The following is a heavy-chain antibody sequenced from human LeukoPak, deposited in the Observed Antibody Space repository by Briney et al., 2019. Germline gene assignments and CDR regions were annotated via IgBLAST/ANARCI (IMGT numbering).Heavy chain of an antibody. CDR3: ARGAAIMSDYCDY. Sequence: SETLSLTCRVSGVSISNYYWSWIRQPAEKGLEWIGRIYSSGSANYNPSLMSRVTMSVDTSKNRFSLKLSSVTAADTAVYYCARGAAIMSDYCDYWGQGVLVTVSS. CDR1: GVSISNYY. D-gene: IGHD5-12*01. V-gene: IGHV4-4*07. CDR2: IYSSGSA. J-gene: IGHJ4*02.